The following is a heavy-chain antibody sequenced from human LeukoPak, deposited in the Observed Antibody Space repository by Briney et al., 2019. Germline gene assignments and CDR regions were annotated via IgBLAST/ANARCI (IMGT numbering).Heavy chain of an antibody. CDR1: GFTFSHYD. V-gene: IGHV3-13*01. CDR2: IGTAGDT. Sequence: GGSLRLSCAASGFTFSHYDMQWVRQGTGKGLEWVSVIGTAGDTYYPASVKGRFTISRENAKNSLSLQMNSPRAGDTAVYYCARRRSGLRGIINGMDVWGQGTTVIVSS. J-gene: IGHJ6*02. D-gene: IGHD3-10*01. CDR3: ARRRSGLRGIINGMDV.